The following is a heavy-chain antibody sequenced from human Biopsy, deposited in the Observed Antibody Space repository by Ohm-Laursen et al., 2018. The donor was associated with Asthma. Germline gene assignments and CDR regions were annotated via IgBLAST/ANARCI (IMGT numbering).Heavy chain of an antibody. V-gene: IGHV1-3*04. CDR2: FNTGNGDT. CDR1: GYNFISFA. Sequence: GASVKVSCKASGYNFISFAIHWVPQAPGQRLEWMGWFNTGNGDTKYSQKFQGRVTITRDTSASTAYMELRSLRSEDTATYYCARTYYDFLTGQVKDVFGVWGQGTMVTVSS. CDR3: ARTYYDFLTGQVKDVFGV. J-gene: IGHJ3*01. D-gene: IGHD3-9*01.